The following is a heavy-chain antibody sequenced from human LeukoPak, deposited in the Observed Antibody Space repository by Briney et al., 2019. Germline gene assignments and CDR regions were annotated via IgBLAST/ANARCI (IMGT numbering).Heavy chain of an antibody. D-gene: IGHD3-16*02. Sequence: GGSLRLSCAASGFTFDDYAMHWVRQAPGKGLEWVSGISWNSGSIGYADSVKGRFTISRDNAKNSLYLQMNSLRAEDTALYYCAKDRYSELSPPFDYWGQGTLVTVSS. J-gene: IGHJ4*02. CDR3: AKDRYSELSPPFDY. CDR2: ISWNSGSI. V-gene: IGHV3-9*01. CDR1: GFTFDDYA.